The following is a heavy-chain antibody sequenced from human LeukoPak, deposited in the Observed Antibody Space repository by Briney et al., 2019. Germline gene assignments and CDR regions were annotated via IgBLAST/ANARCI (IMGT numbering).Heavy chain of an antibody. CDR2: IYSGGST. D-gene: IGHD1-26*01. Sequence: GGSLRLSCAASGFTVSSNYMSWVRQAPGKGLEWVSFIYSGGSTYYADSVKGRFTISRDNSKNTLYLQMNSLRAEDTAVYYCARDSVIGSSHYFDYWGQGTLVTVSS. CDR1: GFTVSSNY. V-gene: IGHV3-53*01. J-gene: IGHJ4*02. CDR3: ARDSVIGSSHYFDY.